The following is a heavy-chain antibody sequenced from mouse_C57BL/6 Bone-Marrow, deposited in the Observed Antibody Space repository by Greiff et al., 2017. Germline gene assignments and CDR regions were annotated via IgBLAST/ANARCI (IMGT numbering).Heavy chain of an antibody. CDR3: ARPYYSNSAWFAY. CDR1: GYSITSGYY. D-gene: IGHD2-5*01. J-gene: IGHJ3*01. V-gene: IGHV3-6*01. Sequence: EVQVVESGPGLVKPSQSLSLTCSVTGYSITSGYYWNWIRQFPGNKLEWMGYISYDGSNNYNPSLKNRISITRDTSKNQFFLKLNSVTTEDTATYYCARPYYSNSAWFAYWGQGTLVTVSA. CDR2: ISYDGSN.